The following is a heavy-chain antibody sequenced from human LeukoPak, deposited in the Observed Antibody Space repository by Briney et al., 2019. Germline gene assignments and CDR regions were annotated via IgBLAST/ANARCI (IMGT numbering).Heavy chain of an antibody. CDR1: GGSLSRYY. CDR2: IYYSGST. Sequence: SETLSLTCTVSGGSLSRYYWSWVRQPPGKGLEWVGYIYYSGSTNYNPSLKSRVTVSGDTSKYPFSLRLSSVTAADTAVYYCARHYDSSAYWYYFDYWGQGTLVTVSS. D-gene: IGHD3-22*01. J-gene: IGHJ4*02. CDR3: ARHYDSSAYWYYFDY. V-gene: IGHV4-59*08.